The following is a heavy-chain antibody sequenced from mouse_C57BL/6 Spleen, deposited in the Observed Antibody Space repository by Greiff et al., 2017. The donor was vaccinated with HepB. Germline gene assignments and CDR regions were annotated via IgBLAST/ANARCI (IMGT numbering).Heavy chain of an antibody. D-gene: IGHD2-1*01. V-gene: IGHV5-4*01. J-gene: IGHJ4*01. CDR3: ASSVYPYYSIDY. CDR1: GFTFSSYA. CDR2: ISDGGSYT. Sequence: EVQLVESGGGLVKPGGSLKLSCAASGFTFSSYAMSWVRQTPEKRLEWVATISDGGSYTYYPDNVKGRFTISRDNAKNNLYLQMSHLKSEDTAMYYCASSVYPYYSIDYWGQGTSVTVSS.